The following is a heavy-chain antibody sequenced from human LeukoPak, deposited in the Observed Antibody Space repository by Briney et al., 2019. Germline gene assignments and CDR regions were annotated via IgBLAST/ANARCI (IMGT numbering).Heavy chain of an antibody. Sequence: SQTLSLTCAVSGGSISSGGYSWSWIRQPPGKGLEWIGYIYHSGSTYYNPSLKSRVTISVDRSKNQFSLKLSSVTAADTAVYYCARDSVAAAGLDYWGQGTLVTVSS. CDR3: ARDSVAAAGLDY. J-gene: IGHJ4*02. CDR2: IYHSGST. V-gene: IGHV4-30-2*01. CDR1: GGSISSGGYS. D-gene: IGHD6-13*01.